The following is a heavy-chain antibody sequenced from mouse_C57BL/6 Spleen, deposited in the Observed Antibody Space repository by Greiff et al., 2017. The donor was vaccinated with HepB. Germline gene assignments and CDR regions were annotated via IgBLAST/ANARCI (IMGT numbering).Heavy chain of an antibody. CDR1: GFSLTSYG. D-gene: IGHD1-1*01. CDR2: IWSGGST. J-gene: IGHJ2*01. Sequence: VQVVESGPGLVQPSQSLSITCTVSGFSLTSYGVHWVRQSPGKGLEWLGVIWSGGSTDYNAAFISRLSISKDNSKSQVFFKMNSLQADDTAIYYCARKRGSSYDYFDYWGQGTTLTVSS. V-gene: IGHV2-2*01. CDR3: ARKRGSSYDYFDY.